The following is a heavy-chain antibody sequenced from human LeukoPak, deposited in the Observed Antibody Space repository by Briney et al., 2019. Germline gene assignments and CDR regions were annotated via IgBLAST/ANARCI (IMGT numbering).Heavy chain of an antibody. CDR3: ARSSVAISTGIKVDY. CDR1: GGTFSSYA. CDR2: IIPIFGTA. D-gene: IGHD3-3*01. Sequence: ASVKFSCKASGGTFSSYAISWVRQAPGQGLEWMGRIIPIFGTANYAQKFQGRVTITTDESTSTAYMELSSLRSEDTAVYYCARSSVAISTGIKVDYWGQGTLVTVSS. V-gene: IGHV1-69*05. J-gene: IGHJ4*02.